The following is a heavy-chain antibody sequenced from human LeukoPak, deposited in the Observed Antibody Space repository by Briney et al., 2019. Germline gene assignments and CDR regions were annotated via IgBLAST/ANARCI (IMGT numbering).Heavy chain of an antibody. V-gene: IGHV4-59*01. Sequence: SETLSLTCTVSGCCISSYYWSWIRQPPGKGLEWIGYIYYSGSTNYNPSLKSRVTISVDTSKNQFSLKLSSVTAADTAVYYCARATTEGGSDPWGQGTLVTVSS. D-gene: IGHD4-11*01. J-gene: IGHJ5*02. CDR3: ARATTEGGSDP. CDR1: GCCISSYY. CDR2: IYYSGST.